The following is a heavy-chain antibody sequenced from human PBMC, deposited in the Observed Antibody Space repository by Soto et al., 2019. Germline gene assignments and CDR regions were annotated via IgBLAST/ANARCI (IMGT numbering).Heavy chain of an antibody. CDR1: GFTVSRDF. J-gene: IGHJ3*02. CDR3: ARDLGTVTTPSGAFDI. V-gene: IGHV3-66*01. CDR2: IYTDGRT. Sequence: EVQMVESGGGLVQPGGSLRLSCAASGFTVSRDFMSWVRQAPGKGLEWVAVIYTDGRTYFADSVKDRFTIFRDNSKNTLHLQANSLRAEDTAVYYCARDLGTVTTPSGAFDIWGQGTMVTVSA. D-gene: IGHD4-17*01.